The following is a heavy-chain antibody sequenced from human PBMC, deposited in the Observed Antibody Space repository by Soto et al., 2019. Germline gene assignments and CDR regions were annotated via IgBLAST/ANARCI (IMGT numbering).Heavy chain of an antibody. CDR3: ARNYYDSSGYYPYDAFDI. J-gene: IGHJ3*02. Sequence: SETLSLTCTVSGGSISSSSYYWGWIRQPPGKGLEWIGSIYYSGSTYYNPSLKSRVTISVDTSKNHFSLKLSSVTAADTAVYFCARNYYDSSGYYPYDAFDIWGQGTMVTVSS. CDR2: IYYSGST. V-gene: IGHV4-39*01. D-gene: IGHD3-22*01. CDR1: GGSISSSSYY.